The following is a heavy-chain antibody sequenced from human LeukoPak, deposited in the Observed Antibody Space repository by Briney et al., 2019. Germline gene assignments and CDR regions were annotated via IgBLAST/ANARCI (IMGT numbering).Heavy chain of an antibody. D-gene: IGHD6-13*01. J-gene: IGHJ4*02. CDR1: GFTFSSYN. CDR2: ISSSSSYI. V-gene: IGHV3-21*01. Sequence: GGSLRLSCAASGFTFSSYNMNWVRQAPGKGLEWVSSISSSSSYIYYTDSVKGRFTISRDNAKNSLYLQMNSLRADDTAIYYCARVSLGAAAGTSRWGQGTLVTVSS. CDR3: ARVSLGAAAGTSR.